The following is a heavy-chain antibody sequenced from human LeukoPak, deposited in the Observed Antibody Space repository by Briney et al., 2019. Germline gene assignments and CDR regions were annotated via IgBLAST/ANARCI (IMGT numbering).Heavy chain of an antibody. Sequence: GGSLRLSCAASGFTFSSYAMSWVRQAPGKGLEWVSAISGSGGSTYYADSVEGRFTISRDNSKNTLYLQMNSLRAEDTAVYYCAKTVNSIAAAGELDYWGQGTLVTVSS. J-gene: IGHJ4*02. CDR1: GFTFSSYA. CDR3: AKTVNSIAAAGELDY. V-gene: IGHV3-23*01. CDR2: ISGSGGST. D-gene: IGHD6-13*01.